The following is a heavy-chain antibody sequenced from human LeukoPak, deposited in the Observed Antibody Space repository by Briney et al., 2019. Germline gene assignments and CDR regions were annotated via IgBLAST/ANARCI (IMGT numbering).Heavy chain of an antibody. Sequence: GGSLRLSCAASGFTFNDYYMSWIRQAPGKGLEWLSYISIGGTNTHYADSVKGRFTISRDNAKKSLYLEMNNLRAEDTAVYYCATDGAGFDTWGQGVLVTVSS. CDR1: GFTFNDYY. V-gene: IGHV3-11*01. CDR2: ISIGGTNT. J-gene: IGHJ5*02. CDR3: ATDGAGFDT.